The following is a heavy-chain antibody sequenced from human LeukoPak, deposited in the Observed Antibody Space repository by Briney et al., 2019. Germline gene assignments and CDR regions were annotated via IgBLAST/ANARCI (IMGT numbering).Heavy chain of an antibody. CDR3: ARPYDTRGYFPDY. V-gene: IGHV3-21*01. CDR2: ISRGSDHI. Sequence: GGSLRLSCAASGFTFSSYAMNWVRQAPGKGLEWVSSISRGSDHIFYADSMKGRSTISRDNAKNSLYLQMNSLGAEDTAVYYCARPYDTRGYFPDYWGQGTLVTVSS. D-gene: IGHD3-22*01. CDR1: GFTFSSYA. J-gene: IGHJ4*02.